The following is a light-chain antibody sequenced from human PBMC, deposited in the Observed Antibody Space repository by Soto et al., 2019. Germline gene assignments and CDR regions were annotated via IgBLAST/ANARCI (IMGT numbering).Light chain of an antibody. V-gene: IGKV1-5*01. CDR3: QQYDNYQPLT. J-gene: IGKJ4*01. Sequence: DIQMTQSPSTLSASVGDRVTITCRASQSIRSWLAWYQQKPGKAPNLLIFDASSLESGTPSRFSGRRSGTQFTLTINGLQPDDFATYYCQQYDNYQPLTFGEGTKV. CDR2: DAS. CDR1: QSIRSW.